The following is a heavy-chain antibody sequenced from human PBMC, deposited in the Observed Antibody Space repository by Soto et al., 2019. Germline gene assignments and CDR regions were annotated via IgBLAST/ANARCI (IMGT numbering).Heavy chain of an antibody. CDR1: GFTFSSYA. CDR3: AKDYRSSYVEGFLDY. Sequence: PVGSLRLSCAASGFTFSSYAMSWVRQAPGKGLEWVSAISGSGDITYYADSVKGRFTISRDNSKNTLYLQMNSLRAEDTAVYYCAKDYRSSYVEGFLDYWGQGTLVTVSS. J-gene: IGHJ4*02. D-gene: IGHD1-26*01. V-gene: IGHV3-23*01. CDR2: ISGSGDIT.